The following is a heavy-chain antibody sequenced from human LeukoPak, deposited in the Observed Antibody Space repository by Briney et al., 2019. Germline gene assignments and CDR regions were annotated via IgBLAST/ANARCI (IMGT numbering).Heavy chain of an antibody. D-gene: IGHD6-19*01. V-gene: IGHV3-74*01. CDR3: VREAPLAGDWYFDR. CDR1: GFIFSEYW. J-gene: IGHJ2*01. Sequence: GGSLRLSCAVSGFIFSEYWMHWVRQGPGRGLEWVSRISKDANGIHYASSVEGRFTISRDNARNKVFLHMNNLRVEDTAVYYCVREAPLAGDWYFDRWGRGSLVTVSS. CDR2: ISKDANGI.